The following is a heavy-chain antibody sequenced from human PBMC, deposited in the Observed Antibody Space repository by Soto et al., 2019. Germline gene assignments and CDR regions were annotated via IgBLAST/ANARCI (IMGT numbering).Heavy chain of an antibody. Sequence: QVQLVESGGGVVQRGGSLRLSCAASGFTFSSYGMHWVRQAPCKGLEWVAVIWYDGSNKYYADSVKGRYTISRDDSKNTVYLQMNSLGAEDTAVYYCTRDPLIAVAAYDAFDIWGQGTSVTVSS. D-gene: IGHD6-19*01. CDR2: IWYDGSNK. V-gene: IGHV3-33*01. J-gene: IGHJ3*02. CDR3: TRDPLIAVAAYDAFDI. CDR1: GFTFSSYG.